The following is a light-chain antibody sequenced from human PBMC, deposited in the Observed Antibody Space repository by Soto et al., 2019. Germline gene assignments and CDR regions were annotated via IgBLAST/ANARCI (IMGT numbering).Light chain of an antibody. CDR1: SSDIGGYNY. CDR2: EVL. CDR3: SSHTSKNTGVL. Sequence: QSALTQPASVSGSPGQSITISCTGTSSDIGGYNYVSWYQQLPGKAPKLVIYEVLNRPSGVSDRLSGSKSGNTASLTISGLQAEDEADYYCSSHTSKNTGVLFGGGTKVTVL. V-gene: IGLV2-14*01. J-gene: IGLJ3*02.